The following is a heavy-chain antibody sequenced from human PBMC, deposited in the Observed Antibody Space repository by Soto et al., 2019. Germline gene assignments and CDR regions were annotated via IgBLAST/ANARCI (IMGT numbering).Heavy chain of an antibody. Sequence: PSETLSLTCTVSGASIRSSGDYWAWIRQSPGKGLEWIGSFHSSGNTYYNPSLKSRVAIFVDTSKNQFSLKLRSVTAADTAMFYCARRVGGLGDLAYHYYYYGMDVWGQGTTVTVSS. D-gene: IGHD3-3*02. J-gene: IGHJ6*02. CDR1: GASIRSSGDY. CDR2: FHSSGNT. V-gene: IGHV4-39*01. CDR3: ARRVGGLGDLAYHYYYYGMDV.